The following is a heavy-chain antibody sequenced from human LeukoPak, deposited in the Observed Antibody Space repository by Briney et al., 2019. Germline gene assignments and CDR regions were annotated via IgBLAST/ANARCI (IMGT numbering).Heavy chain of an antibody. CDR3: ARARSSYGYGDAFDI. J-gene: IGHJ3*02. D-gene: IGHD5-18*01. Sequence: GGTLRPSCAASGFTFSSYAMSWVRQAPGKGLEWVAVISYDGSSKYYADSVKGRFTISRDNSKNTLYLQMNSLRAEDTAVYYCARARSSYGYGDAFDIWGQGTMVTVSS. V-gene: IGHV3-30*04. CDR1: GFTFSSYA. CDR2: ISYDGSSK.